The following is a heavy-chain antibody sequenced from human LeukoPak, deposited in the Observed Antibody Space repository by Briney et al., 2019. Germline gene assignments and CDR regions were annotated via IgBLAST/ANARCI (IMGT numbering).Heavy chain of an antibody. J-gene: IGHJ4*02. Sequence: PSETLSLTCTVSGGSISSSSYYWGWIRQPPGKGLEWIGSIYYSGSTYYNPSLKSRVTISVDTSKNQFSLKLSSVTAADTAVYYCARGASGYSYGPKGYWGQGTLVTVSS. D-gene: IGHD5-18*01. CDR3: ARGASGYSYGPKGY. CDR2: IYYSGST. CDR1: GGSISSSSYY. V-gene: IGHV4-39*07.